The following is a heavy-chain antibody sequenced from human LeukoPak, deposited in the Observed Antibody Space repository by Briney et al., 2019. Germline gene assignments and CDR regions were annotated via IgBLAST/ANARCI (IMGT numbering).Heavy chain of an antibody. CDR1: GFTFGIYA. Sequence: GRSLRLSCAASGFTFGIYAMHWVRQAPGKGLEWVAVISYDGSNKYYADSVKGRFTISRDNSKNTLDLQMNSLRAEDTATYYCAREWPDSSSWSSFDFWGQGTLVTVSS. CDR3: AREWPDSSSWSSFDF. V-gene: IGHV3-30*04. D-gene: IGHD6-13*01. J-gene: IGHJ4*02. CDR2: ISYDGSNK.